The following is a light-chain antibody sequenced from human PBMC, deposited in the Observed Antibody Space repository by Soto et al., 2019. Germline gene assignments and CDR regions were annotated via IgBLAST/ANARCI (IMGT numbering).Light chain of an antibody. CDR2: GAS. Sequence: EIVLTQSPGPLSLSPGERATLSCRASQSVSSSYLAWYQQKPGQAPRLLIYGASSRATGIPDRFSGSGSGTDFNLTISRLEPEDFAVYYCQQYGSSLTWTFGQGTKVDIK. CDR1: QSVSSSY. CDR3: QQYGSSLTWT. J-gene: IGKJ1*01. V-gene: IGKV3-20*01.